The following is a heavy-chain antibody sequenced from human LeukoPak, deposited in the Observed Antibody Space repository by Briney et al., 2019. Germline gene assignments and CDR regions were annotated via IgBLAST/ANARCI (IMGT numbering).Heavy chain of an antibody. CDR3: ARAKSSSFDY. Sequence: SQTLSLTCTVSGGSISSYYWSWIRHPAGKGLEWVGRIYTSGSTNYNPSLKSRVTMSVDTSKNQFSLKLSSATAADTAVYYCARAKSSSFDYWGQGTLVTVSS. J-gene: IGHJ4*02. V-gene: IGHV4-4*07. D-gene: IGHD6-13*01. CDR2: IYTSGST. CDR1: GGSISSYY.